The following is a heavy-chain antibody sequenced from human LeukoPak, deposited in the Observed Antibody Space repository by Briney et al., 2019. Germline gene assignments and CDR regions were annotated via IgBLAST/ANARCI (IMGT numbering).Heavy chain of an antibody. CDR2: IYYSGST. CDR1: GGSISSYY. J-gene: IGHJ3*02. D-gene: IGHD3-16*01. CDR3: ARGCLNGAFDT. Sequence: SETLSLTCTVSGGSISSYYWSWIRQPPGKGQEWIGYIYYSGSTNYNPSLKSRVTISVDTSKNQFSLKLRSVTAADTAVYYCARGCLNGAFDTWGQGTMVTVSS. V-gene: IGHV4-59*01.